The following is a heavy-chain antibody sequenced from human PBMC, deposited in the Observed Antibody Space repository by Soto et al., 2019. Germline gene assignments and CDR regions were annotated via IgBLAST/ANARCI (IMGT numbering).Heavy chain of an antibody. CDR3: ARFTRGSSGDY. D-gene: IGHD6-25*01. J-gene: IGHJ4*02. CDR1: GLTFNTYW. CDR2: IKEDGSDK. Sequence: EVQLVESGGDLVQPGGSLRLSCVASGLTFNTYWMSWVRQAPGKGLEWVANIKEDGSDKYYVDSVKGRFTISRDNAKNLLYLQMNSLGAGDTAMYYCARFTRGSSGDYWGQGTLVTVSS. V-gene: IGHV3-7*01.